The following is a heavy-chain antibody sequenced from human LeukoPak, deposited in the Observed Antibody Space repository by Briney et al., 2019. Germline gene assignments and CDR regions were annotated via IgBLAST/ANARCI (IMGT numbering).Heavy chain of an antibody. Sequence: PGGSLRLSCAASGFTFSSYAMSWVRQALGKGLEWVSAISGSGGSTYYADSVKGRFTISRDNTKSSLYLQMNSLRAEDTAVYYCARDSSPQSGVYYFDAFDMWGQGTMVTVSS. CDR2: ISGSGGST. D-gene: IGHD3-22*01. CDR3: ARDSSPQSGVYYFDAFDM. J-gene: IGHJ3*02. V-gene: IGHV3-23*01. CDR1: GFTFSSYA.